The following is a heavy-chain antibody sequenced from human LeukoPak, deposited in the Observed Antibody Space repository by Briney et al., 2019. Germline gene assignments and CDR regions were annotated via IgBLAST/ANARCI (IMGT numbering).Heavy chain of an antibody. CDR1: GGSISSSSYY. CDR2: IYYSGST. D-gene: IGHD3-22*01. CDR3: AREDGDRGYYFALFDY. V-gene: IGHV4-39*07. Sequence: SETLSLTCTVSGGSISSSSYYWGWIRQPPGKGLEWIGSIYYSGSTYYNPSLKSRVTISVDTSKNQFSLKLSSVTAADTAVYYCAREDGDRGYYFALFDYWGQGTLVTVSS. J-gene: IGHJ4*02.